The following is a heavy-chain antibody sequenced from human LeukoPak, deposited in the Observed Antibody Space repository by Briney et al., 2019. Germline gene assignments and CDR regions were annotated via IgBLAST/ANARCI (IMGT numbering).Heavy chain of an antibody. CDR3: ATTGDATVVTRISAWYFDY. V-gene: IGHV1-24*01. CDR1: GYTFTGYY. D-gene: IGHD4-23*01. CDR2: FDPEDGET. J-gene: IGHJ4*02. Sequence: ASVKVSCKASGYTFTGYYMHWVRQAPGKGLEWMGGFDPEDGETIYAQKFQGRVTMTEDTSTDTAYMELSSLRSEDTAVYYCATTGDATVVTRISAWYFDYWGQGTLVTVSS.